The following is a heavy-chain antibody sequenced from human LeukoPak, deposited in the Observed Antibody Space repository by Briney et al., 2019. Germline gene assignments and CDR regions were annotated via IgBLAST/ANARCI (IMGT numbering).Heavy chain of an antibody. CDR2: ISGSGGST. V-gene: IGHV3-23*01. Sequence: PGGSLSLSCAASGFTFSSYALSWVRQPPGKGLEWVSAISGSGGSTYYADSVKGRFTIPRDNSKNTLYLQMNSLRAEDTAVYYCAIQQAYYYDSSGYYSFDYWGQGTLVTVSS. CDR3: AIQQAYYYDSSGYYSFDY. D-gene: IGHD3-22*01. J-gene: IGHJ4*02. CDR1: GFTFSSYA.